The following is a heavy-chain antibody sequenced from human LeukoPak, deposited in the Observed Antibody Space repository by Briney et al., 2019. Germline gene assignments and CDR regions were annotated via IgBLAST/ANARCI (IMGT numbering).Heavy chain of an antibody. CDR2: ISWNSGSI. J-gene: IGHJ6*02. CDR3: AKDVAAGTFRSRMDV. CDR1: GFTFDDYA. V-gene: IGHV3-9*01. D-gene: IGHD6-13*01. Sequence: PGGSLRLSCAASGFTFDDYAMHWVRQAPGKGLEWVSSISWNSGSIAYVDSVKGRFTISRDNAKMSLYLQMNSLKTEDTALYYCAKDVAAGTFRSRMDVWGQGTTVTVSS.